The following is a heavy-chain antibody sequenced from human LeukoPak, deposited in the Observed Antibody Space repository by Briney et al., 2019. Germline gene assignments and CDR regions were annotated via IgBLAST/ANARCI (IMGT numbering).Heavy chain of an antibody. V-gene: IGHV4-4*07. CDR3: ATVEVGTVDVFDI. CDR2: FYTGGST. CDR1: GGSVTNYH. J-gene: IGHJ3*02. D-gene: IGHD1-26*01. Sequence: PSETLSLTCTVSGGSVTNYHWSWIRQPARKGLEWIARFYTGGSTTYNPSLNGRATMSVDTSMNHFSLKLTSVTAADTAIYYCATVEVGTVDVFDIWGQGTMVTVSS.